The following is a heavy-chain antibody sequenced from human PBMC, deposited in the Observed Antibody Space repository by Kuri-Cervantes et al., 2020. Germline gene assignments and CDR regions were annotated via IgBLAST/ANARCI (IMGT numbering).Heavy chain of an antibody. V-gene: IGHV1-2*02. D-gene: IGHD3-10*01. CDR2: INPNSGGT. CDR1: GYTFTSYG. CDR3: ARDILWFGELLTYYYGMDV. J-gene: IGHJ6*02. Sequence: ASVKVSCKASGYTFTSYGISWVRQAPGQGLEWMGWINPNSGGTNYAQKFQGRVTMTRDTSISTAYMEPSRLRSDDTAVYYCARDILWFGELLTYYYGMDVWGQGTTVTVSS.